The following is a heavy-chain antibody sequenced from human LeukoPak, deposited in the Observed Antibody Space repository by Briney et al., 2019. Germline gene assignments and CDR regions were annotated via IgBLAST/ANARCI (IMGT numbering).Heavy chain of an antibody. CDR1: GGSISSYY. CDR2: IHYSGST. Sequence: PSETLSLTCTVSGGSISSYYWSWIRQPPGKGLEWIGYIHYSGSTHYNPSLKSRVTISVDTSKNQVSLRLRSVTAADTAVYYCARTTEGYAGGPGYSYYYYMDVWGKGTTVTISS. J-gene: IGHJ6*03. CDR3: ARTTEGYAGGPGYSYYYYMDV. V-gene: IGHV4-59*01. D-gene: IGHD5-12*01.